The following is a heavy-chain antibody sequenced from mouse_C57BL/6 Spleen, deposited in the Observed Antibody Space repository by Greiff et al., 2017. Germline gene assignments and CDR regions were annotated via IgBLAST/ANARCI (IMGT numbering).Heavy chain of an antibody. Sequence: VQLQQPGAELVMPGASVKLSCKASGYTFTSYWMHWVKQRPGQGLEWIGEIDPSDSYTNYNQKFKGKYTLTVDKSSSTAYMQLSSLTSEDSAVYYCARGEELGLSYYFDYWGQGTTLTVSS. V-gene: IGHV1-69*01. CDR3: ARGEELGLSYYFDY. CDR1: GYTFTSYW. CDR2: IDPSDSYT. D-gene: IGHD4-1*01. J-gene: IGHJ2*01.